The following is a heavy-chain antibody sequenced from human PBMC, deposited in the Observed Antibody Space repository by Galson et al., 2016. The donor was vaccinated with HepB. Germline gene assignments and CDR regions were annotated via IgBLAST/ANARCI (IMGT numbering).Heavy chain of an antibody. CDR2: IYLEGGK. CDR3: AHRITVFGVVTWFGP. Sequence: PALVKPTQTLTLTCTFSGFSLNTSGVGVGWIRQPPGKALEWLALIYLEGGKHYSPSLRDRLTIARGTSGDQVILTMTKMDPVDTATHYLAHRITVFGVVTWFGPWGQGTPVTVSS. V-gene: IGHV2-5*02. J-gene: IGHJ5*02. CDR1: GFSLNTSGVG. D-gene: IGHD3-3*01.